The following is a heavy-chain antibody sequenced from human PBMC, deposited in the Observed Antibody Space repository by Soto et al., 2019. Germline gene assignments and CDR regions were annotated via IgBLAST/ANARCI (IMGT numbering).Heavy chain of an antibody. CDR2: IKHDGNEK. J-gene: IGHJ6*02. CDR1: GFMFGTYW. V-gene: IGHV3-7*01. CDR3: VRATLSWGHYYFRGLDV. D-gene: IGHD3-22*01. Sequence: GGSLRLSCAATGFMFGTYWMSWVRQAPGKGLGWVANIKHDGNEKYYADSVKGRFTVSRDNVKNFLHLQMSSLRGDDTGVYFCVRATLSWGHYYFRGLDVWGQGTTVTVSS.